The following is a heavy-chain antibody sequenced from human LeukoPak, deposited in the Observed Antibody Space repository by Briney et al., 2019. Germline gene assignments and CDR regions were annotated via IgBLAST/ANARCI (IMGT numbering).Heavy chain of an antibody. V-gene: IGHV3-30*04. D-gene: IGHD5-24*01. CDR3: ARDDGDGYNSLDY. Sequence: GGSLRLSCAASGFSFSSYAIHWVRQAPGKGLECMAVISHDGNRRYYADSVKGRFTISRDNSKNTLYLQMNSPRGEDTAVYYCARDDGDGYNSLDYWGQGTLVIVSS. CDR1: GFSFSSYA. J-gene: IGHJ4*02. CDR2: ISHDGNRR.